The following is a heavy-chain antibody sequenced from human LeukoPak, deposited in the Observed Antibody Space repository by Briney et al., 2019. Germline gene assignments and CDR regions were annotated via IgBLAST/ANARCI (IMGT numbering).Heavy chain of an antibody. D-gene: IGHD3-22*01. Sequence: PSETLSLTCTVSGYSISSGYYWGWIRQPPGKGLEWIGSIYHSGSTNYNPSLKSRVTISVDTSKNQFSLKLSSVTAADTAVYYCARYPKYYYDSSGYYRLVPPLDYWGQGTLVTVSS. CDR3: ARYPKYYYDSSGYYRLVPPLDY. CDR1: GYSISSGYY. J-gene: IGHJ4*02. CDR2: IYHSGST. V-gene: IGHV4-38-2*02.